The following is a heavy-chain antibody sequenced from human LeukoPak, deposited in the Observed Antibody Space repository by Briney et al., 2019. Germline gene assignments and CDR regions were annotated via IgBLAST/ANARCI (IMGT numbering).Heavy chain of an antibody. D-gene: IGHD4-17*01. Sequence: GGSLRLSCAASGFTFSGSAMHWVRQASGKGLEWVGRIRSKANSYATAYAASVKGRFTISRDDSKNTAYLQMNSLKTEDTAVYYCARDAVNDYGDPNWFDPWGQGTLVTVSS. V-gene: IGHV3-73*01. CDR2: IRSKANSYAT. CDR1: GFTFSGSA. J-gene: IGHJ5*02. CDR3: ARDAVNDYGDPNWFDP.